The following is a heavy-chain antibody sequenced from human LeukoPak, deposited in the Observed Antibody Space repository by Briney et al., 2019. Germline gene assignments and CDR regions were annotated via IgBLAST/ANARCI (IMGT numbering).Heavy chain of an antibody. CDR3: ARDPGAGTILPLDYFDY. Sequence: GGSLRLSCSASGFTFSSDWMRWVRQAPGKGLEWVANIKQDGSEKYYVDSVKGRFTISGDNAKNSLYLQMNSLRAEDTAVYYCARDPGAGTILPLDYFDYWGQGTLVTVSS. CDR2: IKQDGSEK. V-gene: IGHV3-7*01. D-gene: IGHD1-26*01. CDR1: GFTFSSDW. J-gene: IGHJ4*02.